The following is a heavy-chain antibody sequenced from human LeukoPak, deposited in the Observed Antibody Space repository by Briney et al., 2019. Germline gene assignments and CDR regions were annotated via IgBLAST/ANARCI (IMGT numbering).Heavy chain of an antibody. J-gene: IGHJ6*03. D-gene: IGHD4-11*01. CDR1: GYTFTSYG. Sequence: ASVKVSCKASGYTFTSYGISWVRQAPGQGLEWMGWISAYNGNTNYAQKLQGRVTMTTDTSTSTAYMELRSLRSDDTAVYYCARTDYSNYYYYYYYMDVWAKGTTVTVSS. CDR3: ARTDYSNYYYYYYYMDV. CDR2: ISAYNGNT. V-gene: IGHV1-18*01.